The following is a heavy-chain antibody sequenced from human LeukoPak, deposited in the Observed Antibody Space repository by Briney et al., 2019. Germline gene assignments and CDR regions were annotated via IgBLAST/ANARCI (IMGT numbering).Heavy chain of an antibody. CDR2: ISAYNGNT. Sequence: ASVKVSCKASGYTFTSYGISWVRQAPGQGLEWMGWISAYNGNTNYAQKLQGRVTMTTDTSTSTAYMELRSLRSDDTAVYYCARVAYCGGDCANWFDPWGQGTLVTVSS. CDR1: GYTFTSYG. CDR3: ARVAYCGGDCANWFDP. V-gene: IGHV1-18*01. J-gene: IGHJ5*02. D-gene: IGHD2-21*02.